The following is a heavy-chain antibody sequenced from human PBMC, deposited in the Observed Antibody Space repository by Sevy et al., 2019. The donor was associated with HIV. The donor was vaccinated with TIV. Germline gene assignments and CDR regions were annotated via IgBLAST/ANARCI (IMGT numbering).Heavy chain of an antibody. CDR1: GFTFSSYG. D-gene: IGHD6-25*01. CDR3: ARSLADTDAFDI. Sequence: GGSLRLSCAASGFTFSSYGMHWVRQAPGKGLEWVAVIWYDGCNKYYADSVKGRFTISRDNSKNTLYLQMNSLRAEDTAVYYCARSLADTDAFDIWGQGTMVTVSS. CDR2: IWYDGCNK. J-gene: IGHJ3*02. V-gene: IGHV3-33*01.